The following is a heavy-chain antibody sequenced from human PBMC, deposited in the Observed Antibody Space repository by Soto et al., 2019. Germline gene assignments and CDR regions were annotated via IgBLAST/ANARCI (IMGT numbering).Heavy chain of an antibody. J-gene: IGHJ6*02. CDR3: ARHIKREYYYYNGMDV. CDR1: GYSFTSYW. CDR2: IDPSDSYI. V-gene: IGHV5-10-1*03. Sequence: EVQLEQSGAEVRKPGESLTISCKASGYSFTSYWISWVRQMPGKGLEWMGRIDPSDSYINYSPSFQGHVTISADKSISTAYLQWSRLKASDTAMYYCARHIKREYYYYNGMDVWGQGTTVTVSS.